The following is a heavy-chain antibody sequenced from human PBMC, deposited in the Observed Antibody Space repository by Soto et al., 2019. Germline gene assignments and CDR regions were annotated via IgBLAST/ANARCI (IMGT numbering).Heavy chain of an antibody. J-gene: IGHJ6*02. Sequence: SETLSLTCTVSGGSVSSGSYYWSWIRQPPGKGLEWIGYIYYSGSTNYNPSLKSRVTISVDTSKNQFSLKLSSVTAADTAVYYCARRFSSSFDRGDYYGMDVWGQGTTVTVSS. V-gene: IGHV4-61*01. CDR1: GGSVSSGSYY. CDR3: ARRFSSSFDRGDYYGMDV. D-gene: IGHD6-6*01. CDR2: IYYSGST.